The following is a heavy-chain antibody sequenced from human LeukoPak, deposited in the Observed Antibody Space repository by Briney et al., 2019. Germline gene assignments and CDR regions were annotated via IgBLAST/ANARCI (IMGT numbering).Heavy chain of an antibody. CDR2: IIPILGIA. D-gene: IGHD3-16*02. CDR1: GGTFSSYA. CDR3: ARAPPAVSLTPTFDY. V-gene: IGHV1-69*04. Sequence: GASVKVSCKASGGTFSSYAISWVRQAPGQGLEWMGRIIPILGIANYAQKFQGRVTITADKSTSTAYMELSSLRSEDTAVYYCARAPPAVSLTPTFDYWGQGTLVTVSS. J-gene: IGHJ4*02.